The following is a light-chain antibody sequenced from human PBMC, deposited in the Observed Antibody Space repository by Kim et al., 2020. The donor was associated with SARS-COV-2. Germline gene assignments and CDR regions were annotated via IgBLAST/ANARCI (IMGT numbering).Light chain of an antibody. CDR2: KAS. Sequence: DIQMTQSPSTLSASVGDRVTITCRDSQSIGSWSAWYQQKPGKAPKLLNYKASSLQSGFPSRFSGSGSGTDFTLTISSLQPDDCATYHGKQYRSISWRVGQGPKVNIK. CDR1: QSIGSW. V-gene: IGKV1-5*03. CDR3: KQYRSISWR. J-gene: IGKJ1*01.